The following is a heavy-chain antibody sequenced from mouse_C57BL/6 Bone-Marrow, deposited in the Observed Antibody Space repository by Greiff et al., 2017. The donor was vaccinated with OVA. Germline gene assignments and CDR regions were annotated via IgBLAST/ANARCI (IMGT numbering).Heavy chain of an antibody. Sequence: EVKLMESGGGLVQPGGSLKLSCAASGFTFSDYGMHWVRQAPEKGLEWVAYISSGSSTIYYADTVKGRFTISRDNAKNTLFLQMTSLRSEDTAMYYCATSPGSSYRAWFAYWGQGTLVTVSA. V-gene: IGHV5-17*01. J-gene: IGHJ3*01. D-gene: IGHD1-1*01. CDR2: ISSGSSTI. CDR1: GFTFSDYG. CDR3: ATSPGSSYRAWFAY.